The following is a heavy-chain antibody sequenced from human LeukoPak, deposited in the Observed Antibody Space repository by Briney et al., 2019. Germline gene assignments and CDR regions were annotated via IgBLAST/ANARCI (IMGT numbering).Heavy chain of an antibody. V-gene: IGHV1-2*02. CDR3: ARCIVATNYPPYYFDY. CDR2: INPNSGGT. D-gene: IGHD5-12*01. J-gene: IGHJ4*02. Sequence: GASVKVSCKASGYTFSGYYVHWVRQAPGQGLEWMGWINPNSGGTNYAQKFQGRVTMTRDTSISTAYMELRSLRSDDTAVYYCARCIVATNYPPYYFDYWGQGTLVTVSS. CDR1: GYTFSGYY.